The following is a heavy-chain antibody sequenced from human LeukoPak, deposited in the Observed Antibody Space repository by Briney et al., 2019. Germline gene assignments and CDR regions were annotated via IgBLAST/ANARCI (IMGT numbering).Heavy chain of an antibody. CDR2: INPNSGGT. J-gene: IGHJ3*02. V-gene: IGHV1-2*02. D-gene: IGHD5-24*01. CDR3: ASADGYNYLFAFDI. CDR1: GYTFTGYY. Sequence: ASVMVSCKASGYTFTGYYMHWVRQAPGQGLEWMGWINPNSGGTNYAQKFQGRVTMTRDTSISTAYMELSRLRSDDTAVYYCASADGYNYLFAFDISGQGTMVTVSS.